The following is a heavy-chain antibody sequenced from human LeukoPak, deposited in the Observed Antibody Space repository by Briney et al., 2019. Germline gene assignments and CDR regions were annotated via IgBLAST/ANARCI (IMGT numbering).Heavy chain of an antibody. D-gene: IGHD3-3*01. V-gene: IGHV4-4*07. Sequence: ASETLSLTCTVSGGSISSYYWSWIRQPAGKGLEWIGRIYTSGSTNYNPSLKSRVTMSVDTSKNQFSLKLSSVTAADTAVYYCVRVRGGGGVVSWFDPWGQGTLVTVSS. CDR3: VRVRGGGGVVSWFDP. CDR1: GGSISSYY. J-gene: IGHJ5*02. CDR2: IYTSGST.